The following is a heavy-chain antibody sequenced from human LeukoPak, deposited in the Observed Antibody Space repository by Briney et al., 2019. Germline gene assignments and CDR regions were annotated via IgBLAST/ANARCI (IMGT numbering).Heavy chain of an antibody. CDR2: ISNGGSSK. CDR1: GFTFSNYA. D-gene: IGHD2-15*01. Sequence: GGSLRLSCAASGFTFSNYAIHWVRQAPGQGLEWVAVISNGGSSKYYADSVKGRFTISRDNSENTLYLQMSSLRAEDTAVYYCAREPLGYCTSSSCPRWFDPRGQGTLVTVSS. CDR3: AREPLGYCTSSSCPRWFDP. V-gene: IGHV3-30*04. J-gene: IGHJ5*02.